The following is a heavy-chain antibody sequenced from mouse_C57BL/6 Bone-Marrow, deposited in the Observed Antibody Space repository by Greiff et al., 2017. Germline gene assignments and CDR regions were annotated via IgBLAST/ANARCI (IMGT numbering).Heavy chain of an antibody. V-gene: IGHV5-4*01. CDR1: GFTFSSYA. CDR3: ARVPTSYGSSPFAY. Sequence: DVHLVESGGGLVKPGGSLKLSCAASGFTFSSYAMSWVRQTPEKRLEWVATISDGGSYTYYPDNVKGRFTISRDNAKNNLYLQMSHLKSEDTAMYYCARVPTSYGSSPFAYWGQGTLVTVSA. J-gene: IGHJ3*01. D-gene: IGHD1-1*01. CDR2: ISDGGSYT.